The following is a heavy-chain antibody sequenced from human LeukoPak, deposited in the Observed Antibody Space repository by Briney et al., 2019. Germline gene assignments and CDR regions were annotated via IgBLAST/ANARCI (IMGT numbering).Heavy chain of an antibody. V-gene: IGHV1-8*02. D-gene: IGHD3-10*01. CDR2: MNPNSGNT. CDR3: ARMSYYYGSGSYPHDY. Sequence: ASVKVSCKASGYTFTSYGISWVRQAPGQGLEWMGWMNPNSGNTGYAQKFQGRVTMTRNTSISTAYMELSSLRSEDTAVYYCARMSYYYGSGSYPHDYWGQGTLVTVSS. CDR1: GYTFTSYG. J-gene: IGHJ4*02.